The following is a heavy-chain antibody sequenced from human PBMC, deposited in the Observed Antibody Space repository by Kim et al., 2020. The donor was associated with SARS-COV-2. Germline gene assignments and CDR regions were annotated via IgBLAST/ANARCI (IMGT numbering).Heavy chain of an antibody. CDR1: GFTFSSYP. Sequence: GGSLRLSCAASGFTFSSYPMSWVRQAPGKGLEWVSGISTGGSTTNYADSVKGRFTVSRHNSQNTQYLQMNSLTADDTAVYYCAKPLYSTPDDAFDIWGQGTMVTVSS. CDR2: ISTGGSTT. CDR3: AKPLYSTPDDAFDI. V-gene: IGHV3-23*01. J-gene: IGHJ3*02. D-gene: IGHD6-13*01.